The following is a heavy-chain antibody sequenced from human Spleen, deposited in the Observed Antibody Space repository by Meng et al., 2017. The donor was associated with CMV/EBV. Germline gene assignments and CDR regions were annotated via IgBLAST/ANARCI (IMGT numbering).Heavy chain of an antibody. J-gene: IGHJ4*02. Sequence: QVQLQESGPGLVKPSGTLSLTCAVSGGSISSSNLWTWVRQVPGKGLEWIGEIYHSGSTNYNPSLKSRVTISVDKFKIQFSLKLGSVTAADTAVYYCARIERRRILKYCGSDCSTTDYWGQGTLVTVSS. CDR3: ARIERRRILKYCGSDCSTTDY. CDR2: IYHSGST. D-gene: IGHD2-21*02. CDR1: GGSISSSNL. V-gene: IGHV4-4*02.